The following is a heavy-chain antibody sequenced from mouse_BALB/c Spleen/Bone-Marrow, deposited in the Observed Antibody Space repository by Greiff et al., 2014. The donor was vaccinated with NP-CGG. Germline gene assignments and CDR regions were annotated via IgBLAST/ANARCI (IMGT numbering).Heavy chain of an antibody. V-gene: IGHV14-3*02. J-gene: IGHJ3*01. D-gene: IGHD1-1*01. Sequence: VQLQQSGAELVKPGASVKLSCTASGFNIKDTYMHWGKQRPEQGLEWIGRIDPANGNTKYDPKFQGKATITADTSSNTAYLQLSSLTSEDTAVYYCAFYYYGSSLFAYWGQGTLVTVSA. CDR3: AFYYYGSSLFAY. CDR1: GFNIKDTY. CDR2: IDPANGNT.